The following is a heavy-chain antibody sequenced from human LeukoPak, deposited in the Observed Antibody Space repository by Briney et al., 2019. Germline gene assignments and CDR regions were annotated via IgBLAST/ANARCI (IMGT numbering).Heavy chain of an antibody. CDR1: GFTFSNYA. J-gene: IGHJ4*02. CDR3: GKGLNRDYSGIGDY. CDR2: MSGGGDYT. V-gene: IGHV3-23*01. Sequence: GGSPRLSCAASGFTFSNYAMSWVRQAPGKGLEWISSMSGGGDYTYYADSVKGRFTISRDNSENKLYLQADSLRAEDTAVYYCGKGLNRDYSGIGDYWGQGTLVTVSS. D-gene: IGHD5-12*01.